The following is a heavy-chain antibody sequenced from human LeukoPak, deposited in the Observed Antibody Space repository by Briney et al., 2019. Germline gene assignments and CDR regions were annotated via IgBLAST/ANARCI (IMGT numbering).Heavy chain of an antibody. CDR3: AKSIAVAGFAGGRTFDY. CDR2: IRYDGSDK. D-gene: IGHD6-19*01. V-gene: IGHV3-30*02. Sequence: GGSLRLSCAASGFTFSSYGMHWVRQAPGKGLEWVAFIRYDGSDKYYVDSVKGRFTISRDNSKNTLYLQMNSLRAEDTALYYCAKSIAVAGFAGGRTFDYWGQGSLVTVSS. CDR1: GFTFSSYG. J-gene: IGHJ4*02.